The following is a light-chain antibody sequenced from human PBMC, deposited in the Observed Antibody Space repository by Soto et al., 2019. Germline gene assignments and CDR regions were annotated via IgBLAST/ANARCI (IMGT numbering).Light chain of an antibody. V-gene: IGKV3-20*01. J-gene: IGKJ2*01. CDR3: QQYGTLPYT. Sequence: EVVLTQSPGTLSLSPGERATLSCRASQSVRSNSLARYQQKPGQAPGLLIYGASSNATGNPDRFSGRGSGTDVTLTISRLEPEECALYYCQQYGTLPYTFGQVTNLEIE. CDR2: GAS. CDR1: QSVRSNS.